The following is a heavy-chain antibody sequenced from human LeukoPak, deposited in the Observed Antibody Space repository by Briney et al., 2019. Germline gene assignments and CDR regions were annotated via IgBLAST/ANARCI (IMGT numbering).Heavy chain of an antibody. CDR3: TTFYYYESSGYILAYFDY. D-gene: IGHD3-22*01. Sequence: PGGSLRLSCAASGFTFSNAWMSWVRQAPGKGLEWVGRIKSKTDGGRTDYAAPVKGRFTISRDDSKNTLHLQMNSLETEDTAVYYCTTFYYYESSGYILAYFDYWGQGTLVTVSS. V-gene: IGHV3-15*01. CDR2: IKSKTDGGRT. CDR1: GFTFSNAW. J-gene: IGHJ4*02.